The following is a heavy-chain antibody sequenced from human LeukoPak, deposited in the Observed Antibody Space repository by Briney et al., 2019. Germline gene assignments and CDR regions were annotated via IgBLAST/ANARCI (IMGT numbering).Heavy chain of an antibody. Sequence: ASVKVSCKASGYTFTSYGISWVRQAPGQGLEWMGWISAYNGNTNYAQKLQGRVTMTTDTSTSTAYMELRSLRSEDTAVYYCARVLVGNGRHYDFWSGYRKRSYYFDYWGQGTLVTVSS. D-gene: IGHD3-3*01. CDR2: ISAYNGNT. J-gene: IGHJ4*02. CDR1: GYTFTSYG. V-gene: IGHV1-18*01. CDR3: ARVLVGNGRHYDFWSGYRKRSYYFDY.